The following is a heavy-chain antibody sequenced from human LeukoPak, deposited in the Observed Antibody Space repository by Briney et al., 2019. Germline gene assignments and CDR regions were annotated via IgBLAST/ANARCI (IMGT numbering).Heavy chain of an antibody. CDR3: ASGGGDY. CDR2: IKLDGSEK. J-gene: IGHJ4*02. V-gene: IGHV3-7*01. Sequence: GGSLRLSCAASGFTFSSYWMNWVRQDPGKGLEWVANIKLDGSEKYYVDSVKGRFTISRDNAENSLSLQMNSLRAADTAVYYCASGGGDYWGRGTPVTVSS. D-gene: IGHD4-23*01. CDR1: GFTFSSYW.